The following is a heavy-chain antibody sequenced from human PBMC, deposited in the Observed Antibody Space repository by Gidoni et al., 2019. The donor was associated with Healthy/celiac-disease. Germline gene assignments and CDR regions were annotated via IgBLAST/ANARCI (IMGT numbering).Heavy chain of an antibody. CDR2: INPSGGST. Sequence: QVQLVQSGAEVKKPGASVKVSCKASGYTFTSDYMHWVRQAPGQGLEWMGIINPSGGSTSYAQKFQGRVTMTRDTSTSTVYMELSSLRSEDTAVYYCARSLDTMVRGVFAEYFQHWGQGTLVTVSS. CDR1: GYTFTSDY. J-gene: IGHJ1*01. CDR3: ARSLDTMVRGVFAEYFQH. D-gene: IGHD3-10*01. V-gene: IGHV1-46*01.